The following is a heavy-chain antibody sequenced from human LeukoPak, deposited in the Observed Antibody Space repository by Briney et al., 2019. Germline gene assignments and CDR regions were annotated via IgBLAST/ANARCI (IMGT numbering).Heavy chain of an antibody. CDR1: GFTFDDYA. CDR3: AKDKGYYYDSSGYYALIFDY. Sequence: PGGSLRLSCAASGFTFDDYAMHWVRQAPGKGLEWVSLISGDGGSTYYADSVKGRFTISRDNSKNSLYLQMNSLRTEDTALYYRAKDKGYYYDSSGYYALIFDYWGQGTLVTVSS. CDR2: ISGDGGST. J-gene: IGHJ4*02. V-gene: IGHV3-43*02. D-gene: IGHD3-22*01.